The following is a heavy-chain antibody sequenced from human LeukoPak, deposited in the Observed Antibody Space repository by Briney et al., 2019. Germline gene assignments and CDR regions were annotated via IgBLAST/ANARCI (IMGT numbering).Heavy chain of an antibody. CDR3: ARGEAYCGGDCVFFDY. V-gene: IGHV4-4*07. CDR2: IYTSGST. Sequence: SETLSLTCTVSGGSISSYYWSWIRQPAGKGLEWIGRIYTSGSTNYNPSLKSRVTMSVDTSKNQFSLKLSSVTAADTAVYYCARGEAYCGGDCVFFDYWGQGTLVTVSS. D-gene: IGHD2-21*02. J-gene: IGHJ4*02. CDR1: GGSISSYY.